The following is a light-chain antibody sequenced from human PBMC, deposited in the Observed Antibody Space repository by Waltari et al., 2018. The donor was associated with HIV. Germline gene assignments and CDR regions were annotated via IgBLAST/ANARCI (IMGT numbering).Light chain of an antibody. Sequence: SYELTQPPSVSVSTDQTATITRSGDKLGDSYVCWYQQKPGQSPVFVIYQDTKRPSAIPERFSGSNSGNTATLTISGTQAMDEADYYCQTWDTSTVVFGGGTKLTVL. CDR2: QDT. V-gene: IGLV3-1*01. CDR1: KLGDSY. J-gene: IGLJ2*01. CDR3: QTWDTSTVV.